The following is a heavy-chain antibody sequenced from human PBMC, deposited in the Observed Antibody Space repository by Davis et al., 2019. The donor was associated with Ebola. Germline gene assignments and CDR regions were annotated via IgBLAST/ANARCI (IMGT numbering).Heavy chain of an antibody. CDR1: GFTFSSYA. CDR3: ARVGYCTSSSCYAFDY. J-gene: IGHJ4*02. V-gene: IGHV3-21*01. CDR2: ISSSSSYI. Sequence: GGSLRLSCAASGFTFSSYAMNWVRQAPGKGLEWVSSISSSSSYIYYADSVKGRFTISRDNAKNSLYLQMNSLRAEDTAVYYCARVGYCTSSSCYAFDYWGQGTLVTVSS. D-gene: IGHD2-2*01.